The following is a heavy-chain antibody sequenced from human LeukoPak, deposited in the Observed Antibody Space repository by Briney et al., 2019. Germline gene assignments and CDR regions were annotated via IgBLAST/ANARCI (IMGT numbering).Heavy chain of an antibody. V-gene: IGHV4-59*01. CDR3: ARGALLWFGAKMEYYFDS. CDR2: SSYNGNT. CDR1: GASFTNYY. D-gene: IGHD3-10*01. J-gene: IGHJ4*02. Sequence: PSETLSLTCTVSGASFTNYYWSWIRQPPGQGLEWIGFSSYNGNTNYNPSLKSRVTISVDMSKNQFSLRLKSVTAVDTAVYCCARGALLWFGAKMEYYFDSWGQGTPLTVSS.